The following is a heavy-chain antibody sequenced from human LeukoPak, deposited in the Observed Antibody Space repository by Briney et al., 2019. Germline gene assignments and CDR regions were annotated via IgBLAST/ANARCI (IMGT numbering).Heavy chain of an antibody. Sequence: GGSLRLSCAASGFTFSSYSMNWVRQPPGKGLGWVSSISSSSSYIYYADSVKGRFTISRDNAKNSLYPQMNSLRAEDTAVYYCAREAVDGEYFDYWGQGTLVTVSS. D-gene: IGHD3-10*01. V-gene: IGHV3-21*01. CDR2: ISSSSSYI. CDR3: AREAVDGEYFDY. J-gene: IGHJ4*02. CDR1: GFTFSSYS.